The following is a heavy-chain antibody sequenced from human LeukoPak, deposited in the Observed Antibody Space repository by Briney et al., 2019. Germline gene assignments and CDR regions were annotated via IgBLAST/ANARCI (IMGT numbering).Heavy chain of an antibody. CDR3: ARSHCTNGVCYTGVSDY. CDR1: GFTFSSYE. Sequence: PGGSLRLSCAASGFTFSSYEMNWVRQAPGKGLEWVSSISSSSSYIYYADSVKGRFTISRDNAKNSLYLQMNSLRAEDTAVYYCARSHCTNGVCYTGVSDYWGQGTLVTVSS. V-gene: IGHV3-21*01. CDR2: ISSSSSYI. J-gene: IGHJ4*02. D-gene: IGHD2-8*01.